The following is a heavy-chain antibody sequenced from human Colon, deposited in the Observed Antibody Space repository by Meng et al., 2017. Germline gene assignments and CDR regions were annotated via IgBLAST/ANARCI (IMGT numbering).Heavy chain of an antibody. Sequence: HLQLQESGPRLVKPSETPSLTCTVSGDSITSSSYFWAWIRQPPGKGLEWIGNMYYSGSPDYNPSLKSRVTISVDTSKNQFSLKLTSVTAADTAVYYCAAAATALGYWGQGTLVTVSS. J-gene: IGHJ4*02. CDR3: AAAATALGY. V-gene: IGHV4-39*05. CDR2: MYYSGSP. CDR1: GDSITSSSYF. D-gene: IGHD6-25*01.